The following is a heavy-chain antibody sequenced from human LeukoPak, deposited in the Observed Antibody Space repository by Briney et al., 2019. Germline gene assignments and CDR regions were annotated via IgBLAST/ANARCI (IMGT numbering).Heavy chain of an antibody. D-gene: IGHD3-22*01. CDR3: AHAQYYYDSSGYYLNY. V-gene: IGHV2-5*02. J-gene: IGHJ4*02. CDR2: IYWDDDK. Sequence: ESGPTLVKPTQTLTLTCTFSGFSLTTSGVGVGWIRQPPGKALEWLALIYWDDDKRYSPSLKSRLTITKDTSKNQVALTMTNMDPVDTATYYCAHAQYYYDSSGYYLNYWGQGTLVTASS. CDR1: GFSLTTSGVG.